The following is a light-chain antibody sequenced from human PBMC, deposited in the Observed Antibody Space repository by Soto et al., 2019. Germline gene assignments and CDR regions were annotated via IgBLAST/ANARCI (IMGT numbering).Light chain of an antibody. J-gene: IGKJ3*01. Sequence: IVMTQSPATLSMSPGERATLCCRASQSVSINLAWYQQKPGQAPRLLIYGASTRAPGIPDRFSGSGSGTDFTLTISRLEPEDFAVYYCQQYGSSPFTFGPGTKVDIK. CDR3: QQYGSSPFT. CDR2: GAS. CDR1: QSVSIN. V-gene: IGKV3-20*01.